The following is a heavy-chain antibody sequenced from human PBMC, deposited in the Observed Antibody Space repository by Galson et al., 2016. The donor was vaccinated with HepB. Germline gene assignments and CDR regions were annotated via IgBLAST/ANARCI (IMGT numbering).Heavy chain of an antibody. CDR3: VRGGGYDYICGSYRYLGAFDI. J-gene: IGHJ3*02. Sequence: TLSLTCAVSGGSISSSNWWTWVRQPPGKGLEWIGYIYYSGSTYYNPSLTSRLTISVDTSKKQFSLKLSSVTAADTAVYYCVRGGGYDYICGSYRYLGAFDIWGQGTMVTVSS. CDR2: IYYSGST. D-gene: IGHD3-16*02. CDR1: GGSISSSNW. V-gene: IGHV4-30-4*01.